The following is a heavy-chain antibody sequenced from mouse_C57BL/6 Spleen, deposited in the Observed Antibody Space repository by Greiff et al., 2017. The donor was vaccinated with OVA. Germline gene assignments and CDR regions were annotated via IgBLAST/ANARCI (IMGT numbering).Heavy chain of an antibody. V-gene: IGHV7-3*01. CDR1: GFTFTDYY. CDR3: ARQLRLNFDY. CDR2: IRNKANGYTT. Sequence: EVMLVESGGGLVQPGGSLSLSCAASGFTFTDYYMSWVRQPPGKALEWLGFIRNKANGYTTEYSASVKGRFTISRDNFQSILYLQMNALRAEDSATYYCARQLRLNFDYWGQGTTLTVSS. D-gene: IGHD3-2*02. J-gene: IGHJ2*01.